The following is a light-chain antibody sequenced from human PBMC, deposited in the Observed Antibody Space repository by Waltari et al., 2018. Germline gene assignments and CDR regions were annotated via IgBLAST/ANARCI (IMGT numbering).Light chain of an antibody. J-gene: IGLJ2*01. CDR1: HNGRHT. CDR2: DDD. Sequence: SSVLTQPPSVSVAPAQTATLTCGGTHNGRHTGHWYQHQQGQAPVLVVYDDDVRPPGIPERVSGSNSANTASLTINRVEVGDEAAYFCQVWDNYADLVIFGGGTKLTVL. V-gene: IGLV3-21*02. CDR3: QVWDNYADLVI.